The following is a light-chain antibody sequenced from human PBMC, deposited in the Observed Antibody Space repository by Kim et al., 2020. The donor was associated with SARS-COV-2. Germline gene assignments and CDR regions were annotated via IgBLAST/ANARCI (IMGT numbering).Light chain of an antibody. J-gene: IGKJ4*01. V-gene: IGKV3-15*01. CDR2: GAS. CDR3: QQFNSWPLT. Sequence: EIVLTQSPGTLSLSPGERATLSCRASQSVSSNSLAWYQQKGGQAPRLLIYGASTRATGIPDRFSGSGSGTEFTLTISSLQSEDFAVYYCQQFNSWPLTFGGGTKVDIK. CDR1: QSVSSN.